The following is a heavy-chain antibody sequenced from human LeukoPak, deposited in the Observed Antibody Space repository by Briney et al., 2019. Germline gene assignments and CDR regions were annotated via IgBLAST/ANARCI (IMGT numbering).Heavy chain of an antibody. CDR3: AKGEVGATPGAFDY. J-gene: IGHJ4*02. Sequence: GRSLRLSCAASGFTFDDYAMHWVRQAPGKGLAWVSGISWNSGSIGYADSVKGRFTISRDNAKNSLYLQMNSLRAEDTALYYCAKGEVGATPGAFDYWGQGTLVTVSS. V-gene: IGHV3-9*01. D-gene: IGHD1-26*01. CDR1: GFTFDDYA. CDR2: ISWNSGSI.